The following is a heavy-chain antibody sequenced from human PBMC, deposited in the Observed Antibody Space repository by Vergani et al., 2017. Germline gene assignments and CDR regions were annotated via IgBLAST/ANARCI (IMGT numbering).Heavy chain of an antibody. CDR3: ARDRSSYSSSWYYFDY. J-gene: IGHJ4*02. Sequence: EVQLVESGGGLVKPGGSLRLSCAASGFTFSSYSMNWVHQAPGKGLEWVSSISSSSSYIYYADSVKGRFTISRDNAKNSLYLQMNSLRAEDTAVYYCARDRSSYSSSWYYFDYWGQGTLVTVSS. CDR2: ISSSSSYI. V-gene: IGHV3-21*01. CDR1: GFTFSSYS. D-gene: IGHD6-13*01.